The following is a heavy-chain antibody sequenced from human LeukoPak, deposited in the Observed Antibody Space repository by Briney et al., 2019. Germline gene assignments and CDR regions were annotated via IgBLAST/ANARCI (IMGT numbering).Heavy chain of an antibody. Sequence: GGSLRLSCAATGITFSSYAMHWVRQAPGKGLEWVAVISYDGSNKYYADSVKGRFTISRDNSKNTLYLQMNSLRAEDTAVYYCARINTAMDPYYYGMDVWGQGTTVTVSS. CDR1: GITFSSYA. D-gene: IGHD5-18*01. CDR2: ISYDGSNK. V-gene: IGHV3-30-3*01. CDR3: ARINTAMDPYYYGMDV. J-gene: IGHJ6*02.